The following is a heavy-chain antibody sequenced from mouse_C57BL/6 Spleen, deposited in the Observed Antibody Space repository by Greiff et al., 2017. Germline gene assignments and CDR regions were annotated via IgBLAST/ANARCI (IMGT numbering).Heavy chain of an antibody. D-gene: IGHD1-1*01. V-gene: IGHV1-81*01. Sequence: QVQLQQSGAELARPGASVKLSCKASGYTFTSYGISWVKQRTGQGLEWIGEIYPRSGNTYYNEKFKGKATLTADKSSSTAYMELRRLTSEDSAVYFGASEGADYYGSSSGLAYWGQGTLVTVSA. CDR1: GYTFTSYG. CDR2: IYPRSGNT. J-gene: IGHJ3*01. CDR3: ASEGADYYGSSSGLAY.